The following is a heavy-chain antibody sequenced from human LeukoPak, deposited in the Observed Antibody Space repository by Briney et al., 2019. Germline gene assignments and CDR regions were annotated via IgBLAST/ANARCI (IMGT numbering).Heavy chain of an antibody. CDR1: GFTFTSFG. Sequence: PGGSLRLSCTASGFTFTSFGLHWVRQAPGKGLEWLAVIWYDGSKKYYADSVKGRFTISRDTSTNTLYLQMNNLRAEDTAVYYCARQTSYDSSGYPIDYWGQGTLVTVSS. D-gene: IGHD3-22*01. CDR3: ARQTSYDSSGYPIDY. V-gene: IGHV3-33*01. CDR2: IWYDGSKK. J-gene: IGHJ4*02.